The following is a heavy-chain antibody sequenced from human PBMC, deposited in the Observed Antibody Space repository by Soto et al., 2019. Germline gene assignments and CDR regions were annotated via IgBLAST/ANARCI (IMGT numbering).Heavy chain of an antibody. Sequence: EVQLVESGGGLVQPGGSLRLSWAAAGFTFSTYWMHWVRQVPGKGLMWVSRIIGDGSNTNYADSVKGRFTSSRDNAKNTLYLQMNSLTDEDTAVYYCARGTRVGGFGELQYWGQGIMVTVSS. D-gene: IGHD3-10*01. V-gene: IGHV3-74*01. J-gene: IGHJ4*02. CDR2: IIGDGSNT. CDR3: ARGTRVGGFGELQY. CDR1: GFTFSTYW.